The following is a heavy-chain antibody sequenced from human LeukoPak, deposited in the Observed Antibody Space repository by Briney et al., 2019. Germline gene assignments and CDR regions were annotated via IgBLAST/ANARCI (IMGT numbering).Heavy chain of an antibody. V-gene: IGHV3-23*01. CDR2: ISGSGGST. D-gene: IGHD4-17*01. J-gene: IGHJ4*02. CDR3: ANSLGYGEIGSLDY. Sequence: PGRSLRLSCAASGFTFSSYAMSWVRQAPGKGLEWVSAISGSGGSTYYADSVKGRFTISRDNSKNTLYLQMNSLRAEDTAVYYCANSLGYGEIGSLDYWGQGTLVTVSS. CDR1: GFTFSSYA.